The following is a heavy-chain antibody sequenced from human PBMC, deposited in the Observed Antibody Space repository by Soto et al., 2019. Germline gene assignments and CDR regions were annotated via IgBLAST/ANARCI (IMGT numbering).Heavy chain of an antibody. V-gene: IGHV1-69*02. J-gene: IGHJ4*02. D-gene: IGHD6-19*01. Sequence: GASVKVSCKASGGTFSSYTISWVRQAPGQGLEWMGRIIPFLGIANYAQKFQGRVTITADKSTSTAYMELSSLRSEDTAVYYCARGGSGDLDYWGQGTLVTVSS. CDR2: IIPFLGIA. CDR3: ARGGSGDLDY. CDR1: GGTFSSYT.